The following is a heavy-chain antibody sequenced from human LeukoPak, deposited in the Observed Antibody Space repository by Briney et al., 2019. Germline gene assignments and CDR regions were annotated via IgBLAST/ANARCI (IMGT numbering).Heavy chain of an antibody. CDR1: GGSISGYY. V-gene: IGHV4-59*01. Sequence: PSETLSLTCSVSGGSISGYYWSWIRQPPGKGLEWIGYIYSSGGTNYNPSLKSRVTISLDTSKNQFSLRLSSATAADTAVYYCARDFCSGGSCHSYFHYWGQGTLVTVSS. J-gene: IGHJ4*02. D-gene: IGHD2-15*01. CDR3: ARDFCSGGSCHSYFHY. CDR2: IYSSGGT.